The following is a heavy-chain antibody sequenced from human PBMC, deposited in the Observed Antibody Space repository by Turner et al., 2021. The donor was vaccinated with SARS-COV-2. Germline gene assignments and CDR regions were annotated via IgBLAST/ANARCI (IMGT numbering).Heavy chain of an antibody. CDR3: ARDSNNRDYYESSGYYSFDY. CDR2: ISAYNGYT. Sequence: QVQLVQSGAEVKKPGASVNVSCKASGYTFTSYGISWVRQAPGQGLEWIGWISAYNGYTNYAQKLQGRVTMTTDTSTSTAYMELGSLRSDDTAVYYCARDSNNRDYYESSGYYSFDYWGQGTLVTVSS. CDR1: GYTFTSYG. J-gene: IGHJ4*02. D-gene: IGHD3-22*01. V-gene: IGHV1-18*01.